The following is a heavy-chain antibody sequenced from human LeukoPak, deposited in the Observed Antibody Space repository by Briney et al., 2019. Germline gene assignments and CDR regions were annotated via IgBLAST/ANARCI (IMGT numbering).Heavy chain of an antibody. CDR2: INHVGNT. Sequence: SETLSLTCTVSGGSISSSSYYWGWIRQPPGKGLEWIGEINHVGNTDYNPSLKSRVSVSIDTSKNQFSLKLGSVTAADTAMYYCARDRAVAGIAFFDYWGQGALVTVSS. CDR1: GGSISSSSYY. CDR3: ARDRAVAGIAFFDY. V-gene: IGHV4-39*07. D-gene: IGHD6-19*01. J-gene: IGHJ4*02.